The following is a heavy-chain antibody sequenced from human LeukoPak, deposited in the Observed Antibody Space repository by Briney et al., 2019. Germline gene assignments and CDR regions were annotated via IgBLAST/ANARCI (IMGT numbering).Heavy chain of an antibody. J-gene: IGHJ5*02. CDR2: IYYTGST. CDR1: GGSISSSSYY. CDR3: ARLTLTGVAGRGWFDA. D-gene: IGHD3-3*01. V-gene: IGHV4-39*01. Sequence: SETLSLTCTVSGGSISSSSYYWGWIRQPPGKGLEWIGSIYYTGSTYYAPSLKSRVTISADKSKNQLSLKVNSVTAADTASYYCARLTLTGVAGRGWFDAWGQGILVIVSS.